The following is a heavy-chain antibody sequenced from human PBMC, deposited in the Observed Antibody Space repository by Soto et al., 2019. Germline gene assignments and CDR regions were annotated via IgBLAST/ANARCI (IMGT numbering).Heavy chain of an antibody. CDR3: ARYSGKYQGPIDY. J-gene: IGHJ4*02. CDR2: ISYDGSNK. D-gene: IGHD1-26*01. Sequence: QVQLVESGGGVVQPGRSLRLSCAASGFTFSHYGIHWVRQAPGKGLEWLAVISYDGSNKHYADSVKGRFTVSRDNSKNTRYLQMHSRRAEDTAVYFCARYSGKYQGPIDYWGQGTLVTVSS. V-gene: IGHV3-30*03. CDR1: GFTFSHYG.